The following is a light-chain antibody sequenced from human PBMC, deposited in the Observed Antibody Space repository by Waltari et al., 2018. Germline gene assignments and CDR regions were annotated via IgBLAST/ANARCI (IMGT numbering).Light chain of an antibody. V-gene: IGLV8-61*01. CDR1: SGSVSSTSY. CDR2: KTN. Sequence: QTVVTQEPSLSVSPGGTVTLTCALSSGSVSSTSYASWYQQTPGQSPRTLIYKTNSRSSGVPGRFSVSMLGNKVALTITGAQTDDESDYYCLLYMGSGIWVFGGGTKLTVL. CDR3: LLYMGSGIWV. J-gene: IGLJ3*02.